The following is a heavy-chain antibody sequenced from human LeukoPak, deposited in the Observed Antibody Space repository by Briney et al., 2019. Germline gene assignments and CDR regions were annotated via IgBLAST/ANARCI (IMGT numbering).Heavy chain of an antibody. CDR3: ARDWYSSNWYGNSFDY. CDR1: GFTFSSYW. CDR2: IKQDGSEK. J-gene: IGHJ4*02. Sequence: GGSLRLSCAASGFTFSSYWMSWVRQAPGKGLEWVANIKQDGSEKYYVDSVKGRFTISRDNAKNSLYLQMNSLRAEDTALYYCARDWYSSNWYGNSFDYWGQGTLVSVSS. V-gene: IGHV3-7*01. D-gene: IGHD6-13*01.